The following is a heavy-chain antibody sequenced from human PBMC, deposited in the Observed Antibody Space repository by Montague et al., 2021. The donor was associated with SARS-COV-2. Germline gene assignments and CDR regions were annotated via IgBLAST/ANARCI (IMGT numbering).Heavy chain of an antibody. J-gene: IGHJ6*02. CDR2: IYTSGGT. V-gene: IGHV4-61*02. CDR3: ARWGLRVATTEAYYYFGMDV. CDR1: GDSISSGTHY. Sequence: TLSLTCTVSGDSISSGTHYWSWIRQPAGKGLEWIGRIYTSGGTNYNPSLKSRVTISVDTSKSQFSLKLSSVTAADTAVYYCARWGLRVATTEAYYYFGMDVWGQGTTVTVSS. D-gene: IGHD5-12*01.